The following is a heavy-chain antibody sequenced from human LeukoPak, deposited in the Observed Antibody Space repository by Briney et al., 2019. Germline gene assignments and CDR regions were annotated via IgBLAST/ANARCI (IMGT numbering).Heavy chain of an antibody. Sequence: SETLSLTCAVYGGSFSGYYWSWIRQPPGKGLEWIGEINHSGTTHYNPSLKRRFTISVDTSKNQFSLKLSSLTAADTAVYYCARGTVVGANTSLGSFDYWGQGTLVTVSS. CDR2: INHSGTT. D-gene: IGHD1-26*01. CDR3: ARGTVVGANTSLGSFDY. J-gene: IGHJ4*02. CDR1: GGSFSGYY. V-gene: IGHV4-34*01.